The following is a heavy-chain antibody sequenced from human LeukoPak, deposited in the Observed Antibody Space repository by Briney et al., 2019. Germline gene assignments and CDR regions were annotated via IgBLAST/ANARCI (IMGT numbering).Heavy chain of an antibody. CDR3: ARDGVAGPFDY. D-gene: IGHD6-19*01. CDR2: ISSSGSTI. CDR1: GFTFSSYA. J-gene: IGHJ4*02. Sequence: GGSLRLSCAASGFTFSSYAMNWVRQAPGKGLEWVSYISSSGSTIYYADSVKGRFTISRDNAKNSLYLQMNSLRAEDTAVYYCARDGVAGPFDYWGQGTLVTVSS. V-gene: IGHV3-48*03.